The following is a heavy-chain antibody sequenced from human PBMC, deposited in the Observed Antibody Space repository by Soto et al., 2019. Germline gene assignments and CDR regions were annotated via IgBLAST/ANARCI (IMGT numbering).Heavy chain of an antibody. V-gene: IGHV5-10-1*01. J-gene: IGHJ5*02. CDR1: GYSFTSYW. D-gene: IGHD6-19*01. Sequence: GESLKISCKGSGYSFTSYWISWVRQMPGKGLEWMGRIDPSDSYTNYSPSFQGHVTISADKSISTAYLQWSSLKASDTAMYYCARGGIAVADWFDPWGQGTLVTVSS. CDR2: IDPSDSYT. CDR3: ARGGIAVADWFDP.